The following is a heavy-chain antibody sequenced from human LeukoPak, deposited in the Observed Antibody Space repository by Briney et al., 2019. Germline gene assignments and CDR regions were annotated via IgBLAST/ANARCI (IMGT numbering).Heavy chain of an antibody. D-gene: IGHD4-11*01. J-gene: IGHJ4*02. Sequence: GGSLRLSCAASGFTFSSYAMHWVRQAPGKGLEWVAVISYDGSNKYYADSVKGRFTISRDNSKNTLYLQMNSLRAEDTAVYYCARESNPARYSNYVGYWGQGTLVTVSS. CDR2: ISYDGSNK. CDR3: ARESNPARYSNYVGY. V-gene: IGHV3-30-3*01. CDR1: GFTFSSYA.